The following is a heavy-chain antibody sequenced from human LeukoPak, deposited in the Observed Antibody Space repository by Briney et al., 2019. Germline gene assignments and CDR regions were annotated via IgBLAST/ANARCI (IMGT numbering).Heavy chain of an antibody. CDR3: ARGGSRMVVTVNPRPFFDY. CDR2: IYYSGRT. V-gene: IGHV4-30-4*07. CDR1: GGSIGSGGYS. Sequence: PSETLSLTCAVSGGSIGSGGYSWSWIRQPPGKGLEWLGYIYYSGRTWYNPSLKSRITISVDTSKNQFSLKLSSVTAADTAIYYCARGGSRMVVTVNPRPFFDYWGQGIPVTISS. J-gene: IGHJ4*02. D-gene: IGHD2-21*02.